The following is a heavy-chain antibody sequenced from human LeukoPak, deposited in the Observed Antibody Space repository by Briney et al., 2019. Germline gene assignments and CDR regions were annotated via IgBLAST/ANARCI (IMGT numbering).Heavy chain of an antibody. CDR2: MNPNSGNT. V-gene: IGHV1-8*03. D-gene: IGHD2-15*01. Sequence: LVASVKVSCKASGYTFTSYDINWVRQATGQGLEWMGWMNPNSGNTGYAQKFQGRVTITRNTSISTAYMELSSLRSEDTAVYYCARRGYCSGGSCYVDAFDIWGQGTMVTVSS. CDR1: GYTFTSYD. CDR3: ARRGYCSGGSCYVDAFDI. J-gene: IGHJ3*02.